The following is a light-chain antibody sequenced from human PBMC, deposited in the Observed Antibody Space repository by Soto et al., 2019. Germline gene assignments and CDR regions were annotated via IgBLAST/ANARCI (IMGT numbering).Light chain of an antibody. CDR3: QHYDTTPRT. CDR2: GAS. V-gene: IGKV3-20*01. Sequence: EIVLTQSPGTLSLSPGERATLSCRASQSVSSNFLAWYQQKPGPAPKLLIYGASTMATGIPDRFSGSGSGTDFTLNISRLEPADFAAYYCQHYDTTPRTFGQGTKVEI. CDR1: QSVSSNF. J-gene: IGKJ1*01.